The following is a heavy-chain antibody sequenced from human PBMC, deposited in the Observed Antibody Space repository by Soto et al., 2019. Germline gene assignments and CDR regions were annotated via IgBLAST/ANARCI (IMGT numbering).Heavy chain of an antibody. D-gene: IGHD1-26*01. CDR1: GFSLTTSGVG. J-gene: IGHJ5*02. CDR2: IYWDDDK. CDR3: ANRRQWSYKWDSGWFDP. Sequence: QITLKESGPTRVKPTQTLMLTCHFSGFSLTTSGVGVGWIRQSPGKALEWLAVIYWDDDKRYSPTLRSRLTITKDTTKNQVVLLLTNMDHVDTGTYYCANRRQWSYKWDSGWFDPWGQGTLVTVSS. V-gene: IGHV2-5*02.